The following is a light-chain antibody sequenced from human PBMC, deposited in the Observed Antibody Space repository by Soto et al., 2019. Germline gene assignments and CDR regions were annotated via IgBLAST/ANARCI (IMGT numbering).Light chain of an antibody. CDR3: QQSYITPYT. CDR2: AAS. Sequence: DIQMTQSPSSLSASVGDTVTITCRASQSISVHLNLYQQKPGKVPKLLIYAASNLQSGVPSSFSGSGSETDFALTISSLQPEDFATYYCQQSYITPYTFGQGTKLQIK. J-gene: IGKJ2*01. V-gene: IGKV1-39*01. CDR1: QSISVH.